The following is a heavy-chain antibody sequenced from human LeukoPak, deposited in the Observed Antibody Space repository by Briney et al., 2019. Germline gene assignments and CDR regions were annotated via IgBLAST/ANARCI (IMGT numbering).Heavy chain of an antibody. J-gene: IGHJ4*02. CDR3: ARHRYWGSYYLDY. V-gene: IGHV4-59*01. D-gene: IGHD1-26*01. CDR2: IYYSGST. CDR1: GGSISSYY. Sequence: PSETLSLTCTVSGGSISSYYWSWIRQPPGKGLEWIGSIYYSGSTNYNPSLKSRVTISVDTSKNQFSLKLSSVTAADTAVYYCARHRYWGSYYLDYWGQGTLVTVSS.